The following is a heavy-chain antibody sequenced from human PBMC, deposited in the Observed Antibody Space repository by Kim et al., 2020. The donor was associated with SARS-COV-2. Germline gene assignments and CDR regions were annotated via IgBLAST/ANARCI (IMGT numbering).Heavy chain of an antibody. CDR3: ARGSTFSSSWYYNYYYYGMDV. CDR1: GYTFTSYD. D-gene: IGHD6-13*01. Sequence: ASVKVSCKASGYTFTSYDINWVRQATGQGLEWMGWMNPNSGNTGYAQKFQGRVTMTRNTSISTAYMELSSLRSEDTAVYYCARGSTFSSSWYYNYYYYGMDVWGQGTTVTVSS. J-gene: IGHJ6*02. V-gene: IGHV1-8*01. CDR2: MNPNSGNT.